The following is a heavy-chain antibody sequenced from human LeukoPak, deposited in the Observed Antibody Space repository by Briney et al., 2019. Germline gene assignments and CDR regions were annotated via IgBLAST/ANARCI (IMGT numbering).Heavy chain of an antibody. D-gene: IGHD6-13*01. CDR1: GGSFSGYY. CDR2: INHSGST. Sequence: SETPSLTCAVYGGSFSGYYWSWIRQPPGKGLEWIGEINHSGSTNYNPSLKSRVTISVDTSKNQFSLKLSSVTAADTAVYYCARSGSSPGYGMDVWGQGTTITVSS. V-gene: IGHV4-34*01. J-gene: IGHJ6*02. CDR3: ARSGSSPGYGMDV.